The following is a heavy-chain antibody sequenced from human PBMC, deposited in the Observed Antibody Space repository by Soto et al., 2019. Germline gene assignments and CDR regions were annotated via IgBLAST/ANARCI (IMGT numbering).Heavy chain of an antibody. CDR3: ARVRSGRWLQLYYFDY. Sequence: SETLSLTCAVYGGSFSGYYWSWIRQPPGKGLEWIGEINHSGSTNYNPSLKSRVTISVDTSKNQFSLKLSSVTAADTAVYYCARVRSGRWLQLYYFDYWGQGTLVTVSS. D-gene: IGHD5-12*01. V-gene: IGHV4-34*01. CDR2: INHSGST. J-gene: IGHJ4*02. CDR1: GGSFSGYY.